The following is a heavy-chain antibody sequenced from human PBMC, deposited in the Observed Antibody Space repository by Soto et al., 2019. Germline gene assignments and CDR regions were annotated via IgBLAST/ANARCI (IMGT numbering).Heavy chain of an antibody. CDR2: ISSSGSTI. Sequence: GGSLRLSCAASGFTFSDYYMSWIRQAPGKGLEWVSYISSSGSTIYYADSVKGRFTISRDNAKNSLYLQMNSLRAEDTAVYYCARRWGDYYDSSGYYYFDYWGQGTLVTVSS. CDR1: GFTFSDYY. J-gene: IGHJ4*02. V-gene: IGHV3-11*01. CDR3: ARRWGDYYDSSGYYYFDY. D-gene: IGHD3-22*01.